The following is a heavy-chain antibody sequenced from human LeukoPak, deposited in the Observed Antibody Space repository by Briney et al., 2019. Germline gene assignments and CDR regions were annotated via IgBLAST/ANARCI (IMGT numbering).Heavy chain of an antibody. J-gene: IGHJ4*02. V-gene: IGHV3-23*01. Sequence: PGGSLRLSCAASGFTFSSSAMNWVRQAPGKGLEWVSGISGGGGNTYYADSVKGRFTISRDNSKNTLYLQMNSLRAEDTAVYYCAKGSYGDYAFDYWGQGTLVTVSS. CDR1: GFTFSSSA. D-gene: IGHD4-17*01. CDR3: AKGSYGDYAFDY. CDR2: ISGGGGNT.